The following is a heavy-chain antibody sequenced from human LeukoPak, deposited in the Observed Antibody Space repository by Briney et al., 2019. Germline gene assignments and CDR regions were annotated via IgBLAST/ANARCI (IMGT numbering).Heavy chain of an antibody. CDR1: GGSISSNCY. V-gene: IGHV4-39*02. CDR2: FFYSGST. D-gene: IGHD3-9*01. CDR3: ARARGRYIDFLDY. Sequence: SETLSLTRTVSGGSISSNCYWGWIRQPLGKGLEWIVSFFYSGSTYYNPSLKSRVTISVDTSKNQFSLRLTSVTAADTAVYYCARARGRYIDFLDYWGQGTLITVSS. J-gene: IGHJ4*02.